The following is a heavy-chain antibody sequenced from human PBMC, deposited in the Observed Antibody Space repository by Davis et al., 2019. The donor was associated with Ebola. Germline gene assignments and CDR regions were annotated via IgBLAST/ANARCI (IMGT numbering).Heavy chain of an antibody. V-gene: IGHV4-39*01. CDR3: ARHPIITIFGVVHRFDGMDV. Sequence: MPSETLSLTCTVSGGSISSSSYYWGWIRQPPGKGLEWIGSIYYSGSTYYNPSLKSRVTISVDTSKNQFSLKLSSVTAADTAVYYCARHPIITIFGVVHRFDGMDVWGQGTTVTVSS. CDR2: IYYSGST. J-gene: IGHJ6*02. D-gene: IGHD3-3*01. CDR1: GGSISSSSYY.